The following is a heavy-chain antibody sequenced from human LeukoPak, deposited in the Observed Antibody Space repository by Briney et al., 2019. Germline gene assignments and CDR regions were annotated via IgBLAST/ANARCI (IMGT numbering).Heavy chain of an antibody. J-gene: IGHJ3*02. CDR2: MNPNSGNT. V-gene: IGHV1-8*01. CDR3: ARGVSSTEIRSDAFDI. D-gene: IGHD3-3*02. Sequence: ASVKVSCKASGYTFTSYDINWVRQATGQGLEWMGWMNPNSGNTGYAQKFQGRVTMTRNTSISTAYMELSSLRSEDTAVYYYARGVSSTEIRSDAFDIWGQGTMVTVSS. CDR1: GYTFTSYD.